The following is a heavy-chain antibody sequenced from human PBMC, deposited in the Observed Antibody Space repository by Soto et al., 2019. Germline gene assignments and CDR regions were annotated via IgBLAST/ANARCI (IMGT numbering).Heavy chain of an antibody. D-gene: IGHD4-4*01. V-gene: IGHV3-53*01. J-gene: IGHJ3*02. CDR3: ATPSATVISSDAFDI. Sequence: EVQLVESGGGLIQPGGSLRLSCAASGFTVSSKYVIWVRQAPGKGLEWVSSIYTEGTTAYADFVRGRFTVSRDNSKNTLFLQMDSLRAEDTAVYYCATPSATVISSDAFDIWGQGTVVTASS. CDR1: GFTVSSKY. CDR2: IYTEGTT.